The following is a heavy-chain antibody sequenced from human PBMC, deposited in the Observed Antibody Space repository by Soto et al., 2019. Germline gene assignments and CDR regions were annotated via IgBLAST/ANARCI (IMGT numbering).Heavy chain of an antibody. D-gene: IGHD1-1*01. Sequence: QVNLVQSGAEVRKPGASVKVSCKGSGYTFTSYGIAWVRQAPGQGLEWMGWISAHNENTNYAQKVQGRVTVTRDTSTSTGYMELRNLRSADTAVYYCARGRYGDYWGQGALVTVSS. CDR2: ISAHNENT. V-gene: IGHV1-18*01. CDR3: ARGRYGDY. J-gene: IGHJ4*02. CDR1: GYTFTSYG.